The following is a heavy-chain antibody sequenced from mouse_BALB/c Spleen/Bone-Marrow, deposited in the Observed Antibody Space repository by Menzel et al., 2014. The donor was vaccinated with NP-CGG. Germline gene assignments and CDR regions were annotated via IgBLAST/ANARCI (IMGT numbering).Heavy chain of an antibody. CDR1: GYSFTGYF. CDR3: ARVTTDWYFDV. J-gene: IGHJ1*01. Sequence: VQLKESGPELVKPGASVKISCKAPGYSFTGYFMNWVMQSHGKSLEWIGRINPYNGDTFYNQKFKGKATLTVDKSSSTAHMELRSLASEDFAVYYCARVTTDWYFDVWGAGTTVTVSS. D-gene: IGHD1-1*01. V-gene: IGHV1-20*02. CDR2: INPYNGDT.